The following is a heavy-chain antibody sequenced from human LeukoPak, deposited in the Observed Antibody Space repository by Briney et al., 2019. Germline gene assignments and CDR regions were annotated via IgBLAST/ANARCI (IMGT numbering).Heavy chain of an antibody. CDR3: ARDQTPYYYAMDV. J-gene: IGHJ6*02. Sequence: ASVKVSCKASGYTFTGYYMHWVRQAPGQGLEWMGWINPNSGGTNYAQKFQGRVTMTRDTSISTAYMELSRLRSDDTAVYYCARDQTPYYYAMDVWGQGTTVTVSS. V-gene: IGHV1-2*02. CDR1: GYTFTGYY. CDR2: INPNSGGT.